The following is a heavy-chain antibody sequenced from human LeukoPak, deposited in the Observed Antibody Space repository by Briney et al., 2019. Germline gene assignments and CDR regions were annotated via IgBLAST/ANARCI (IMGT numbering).Heavy chain of an antibody. CDR3: ARDRLTNDAFDI. J-gene: IGHJ3*02. D-gene: IGHD2-8*01. CDR2: INSDGSGT. Sequence: GESLKISCAASGFTFNSYWMHLVRQAPGKGLVWVSRINSDGSGTSDADFVKGRFTISRDNSKNTLYLQMNSLRAEDTAMYYCARDRLTNDAFDIWGQGTMVTVSS. CDR1: GFTFNSYW. V-gene: IGHV3-74*01.